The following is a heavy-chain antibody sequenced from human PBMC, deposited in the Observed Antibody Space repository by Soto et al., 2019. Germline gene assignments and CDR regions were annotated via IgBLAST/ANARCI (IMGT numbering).Heavy chain of an antibody. V-gene: IGHV3-53*02. Sequence: EVQLVETGGGLIQPGGSLRLSCAASGFTVSSNYMSWVRQAPGKGLEWVSVIYSGGSTYYADSVKGRFTISRDNSKNTLYLQMNSLRAEDTAVYYCASESSYGFGYVPYYYYYGMDVWGQGTTVTVSS. J-gene: IGHJ6*02. CDR1: GFTVSSNY. CDR2: IYSGGST. CDR3: ASESSYGFGYVPYYYYYGMDV. D-gene: IGHD5-18*01.